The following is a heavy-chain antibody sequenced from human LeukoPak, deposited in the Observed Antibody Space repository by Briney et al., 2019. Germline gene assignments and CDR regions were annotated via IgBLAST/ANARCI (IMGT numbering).Heavy chain of an antibody. D-gene: IGHD3-10*01. CDR1: SGSFSGYY. J-gene: IGHJ4*02. Sequence: SETLSLTCAVYSGSFSGYYWSWIRQPPGKGLEWIGEINHSGSTNYNPSLKSRVTISVDTSKHQFSLKLSSVTAADTPVYYCGRGNRPRITRGGGFDYWGQGTLVTVSS. V-gene: IGHV4-34*01. CDR2: INHSGST. CDR3: GRGNRPRITRGGGFDY.